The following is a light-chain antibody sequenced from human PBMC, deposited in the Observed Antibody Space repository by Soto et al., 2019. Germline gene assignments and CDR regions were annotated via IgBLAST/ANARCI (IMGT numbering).Light chain of an antibody. Sequence: DIVMTQSPDSLAVSLGERATINCKSSQSVLKSSNNKNNLAWYQQKPGQPPNLLIYWASTRESGVPDRFSGSGSETDFTLTISSLQTEDVAVYYCQQYYGTPRSTFSQGTKVEIK. CDR1: QSVLKSSNNKNN. CDR2: WAS. V-gene: IGKV4-1*01. CDR3: QQYYGTPRST. J-gene: IGKJ1*01.